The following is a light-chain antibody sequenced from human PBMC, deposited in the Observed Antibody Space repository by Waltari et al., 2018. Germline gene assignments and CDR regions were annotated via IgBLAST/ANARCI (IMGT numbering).Light chain of an antibody. J-gene: IGLJ2*01. Sequence: QSALTQPASVSGSPGQSITIPCTGTSSDVHDYNFVSCYQQHPGKAPKLMIYDVSKRPSGVSNRFSGSKSGNTASLTISGLQAEDEADYYCCSYAPSSTHVAFGGGTRLTVL. CDR1: SSDVHDYNF. CDR2: DVS. V-gene: IGLV2-23*02. CDR3: CSYAPSSTHVA.